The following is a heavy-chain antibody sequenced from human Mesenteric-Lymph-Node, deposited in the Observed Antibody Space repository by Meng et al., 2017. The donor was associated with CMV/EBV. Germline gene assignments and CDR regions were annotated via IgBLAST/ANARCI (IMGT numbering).Heavy chain of an antibody. J-gene: IGHJ4*02. CDR1: GFTFSSYS. CDR3: AKDPGGTGWYHYFDS. Sequence: GESLKISCAASGFTFSSYSMNWVRQAPGKGLEWVSSISSSSSYIYYADSVKGLFTISRVNTKNSLYLQINSLRAEDTALYYCAKDPGGTGWYHYFDSWGQGTLVTVSS. V-gene: IGHV3-21*04. D-gene: IGHD6-19*01. CDR2: ISSSSSYI.